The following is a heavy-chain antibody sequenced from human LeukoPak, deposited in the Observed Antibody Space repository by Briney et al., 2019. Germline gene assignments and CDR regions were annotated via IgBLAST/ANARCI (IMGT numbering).Heavy chain of an antibody. V-gene: IGHV3-53*01. J-gene: IGHJ5*02. D-gene: IGHD6-19*01. CDR2: IYSGGST. CDR3: ARVGGYSSGWYVFDP. Sequence: GGSLRLSCAASGFSVSSNYMSWVRQAPGKGLEWVSVIYSGGSTYYADSVKGRFTISRDSSKNTLYLQMNSLRAEDTAVYYCARVGGYSSGWYVFDPWGQGTLVTVSS. CDR1: GFSVSSNY.